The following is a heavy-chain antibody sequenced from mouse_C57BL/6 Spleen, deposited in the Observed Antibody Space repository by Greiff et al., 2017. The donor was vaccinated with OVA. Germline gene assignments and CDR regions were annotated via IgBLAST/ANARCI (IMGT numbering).Heavy chain of an antibody. CDR1: GFTFSSYA. CDR3: ARDQGDGYSFAY. CDR2: ISDGGSYT. J-gene: IGHJ3*01. Sequence: EVQVVESGGGLVKPGGSLKLSCAASGFTFSSYAMSWVRQTPEKRLEWVATISDGGSYTYYPDNVKGRFTISRDNAKNNLYLQMSHLKSEDTAMYYCARDQGDGYSFAYWGQGTLVTVSA. V-gene: IGHV5-4*01. D-gene: IGHD2-3*01.